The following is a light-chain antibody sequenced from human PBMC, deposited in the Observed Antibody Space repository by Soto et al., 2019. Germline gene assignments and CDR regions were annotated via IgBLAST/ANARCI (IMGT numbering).Light chain of an antibody. V-gene: IGLV2-14*01. CDR3: SSYRKTTFPHVV. CDR2: EVT. CDR1: SSDIGADDF. Sequence: QSVLPQPASVSGSPGQSITISCTGTSSDIGADDFVSWYQHHPDKTPKLIIFEVTYRPTGISHRFSASKSGNTASLTISGLEAEDEAFYYCSSYRKTTFPHVVFGGGTKLTVL. J-gene: IGLJ2*01.